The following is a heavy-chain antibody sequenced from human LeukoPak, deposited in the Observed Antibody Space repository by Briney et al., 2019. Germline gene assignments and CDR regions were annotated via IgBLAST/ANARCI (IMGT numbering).Heavy chain of an antibody. V-gene: IGHV1-69-2*01. CDR2: VDPEDGET. Sequence: GASVKVSCKVSGYTFTDYYMHWVQQAPGKGLEWMGLVDPEDGETIYAEKFQGRVTITADTSTDTAYMEPSSLRSEDTAVYYCATTWELLRNWFDPWGQGTLVTVSS. D-gene: IGHD1-26*01. CDR1: GYTFTDYY. CDR3: ATTWELLRNWFDP. J-gene: IGHJ5*02.